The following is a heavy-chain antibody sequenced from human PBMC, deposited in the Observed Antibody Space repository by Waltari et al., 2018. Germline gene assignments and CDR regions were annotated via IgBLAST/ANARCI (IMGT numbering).Heavy chain of an antibody. CDR1: GGSSSSGGYS. Sequence: QLQLQESGSGLVKPSQTLSLTCAVSGGSSSSGGYSWSGTGQPPGKGLEWIGYIYHRGSTYYNPSLKSRVTISVDRSKNQFSLKLSSVTAADTAVYYCARGGRSGGNRGFDYWGQGTLVTVSS. J-gene: IGHJ4*02. CDR2: IYHRGST. D-gene: IGHD2-15*01. CDR3: ARGGRSGGNRGFDY. V-gene: IGHV4-30-2*01.